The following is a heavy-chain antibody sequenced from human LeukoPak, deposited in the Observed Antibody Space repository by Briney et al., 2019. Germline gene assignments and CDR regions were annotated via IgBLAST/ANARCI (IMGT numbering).Heavy chain of an antibody. CDR3: AKRVPYSSSSVYFDS. CDR2: ISDSGSDT. Sequence: GGSLRLSCAASGFTFSSYGLSWVRQAPGKGLEWVSPISDSGSDTYYADSVKGRLTISKDNSKNTLYLQMNSLRAEDTAVYYCAKRVPYSSSSVYFDSWGQGTLVTVSS. D-gene: IGHD6-6*01. V-gene: IGHV3-23*01. J-gene: IGHJ4*02. CDR1: GFTFSSYG.